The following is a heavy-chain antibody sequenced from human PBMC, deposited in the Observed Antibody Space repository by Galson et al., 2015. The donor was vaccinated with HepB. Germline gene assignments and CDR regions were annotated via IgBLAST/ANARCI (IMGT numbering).Heavy chain of an antibody. CDR1: GFSFSTYG. D-gene: IGHD1-14*01. V-gene: IGHV3-30*18. CDR2: ISYDGNHK. J-gene: IGHJ6*02. CDR3: AKEVEAGNPTYYYYYYGMDV. Sequence: SLRLSCAASGFSFSTYGMHWVRQAPGKGLEWVALISYDGNHKYYGDSVKGRFTISRDNSKNTLYLQMNSLRADDTAVYLCAKEVEAGNPTYYYYYYGMDVWGQGTAVTVSS.